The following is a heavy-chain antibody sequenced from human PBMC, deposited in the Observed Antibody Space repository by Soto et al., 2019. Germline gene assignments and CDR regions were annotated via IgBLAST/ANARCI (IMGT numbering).Heavy chain of an antibody. CDR1: GFTFSSHS. Sequence: GGSLRLSCAASGFTFSSHSMNRVRQAPGKGLEWVSSISSSSSYIYYADSVKGRFTISRDNAKNSLYLQMNSLRAEDTAVYYCARDFTGYCSSTSCYGTNWFDPWGQGTLVTVSS. D-gene: IGHD2-2*01. V-gene: IGHV3-21*01. CDR3: ARDFTGYCSSTSCYGTNWFDP. CDR2: ISSSSSYI. J-gene: IGHJ5*02.